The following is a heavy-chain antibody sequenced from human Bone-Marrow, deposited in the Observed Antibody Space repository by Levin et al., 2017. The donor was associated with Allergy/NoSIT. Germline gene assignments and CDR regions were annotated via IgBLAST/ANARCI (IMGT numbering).Heavy chain of an antibody. CDR1: GFTFSSYW. Sequence: PGGSLRLSCAASGFTFSSYWMSWVRQAPGKGLEWVANIKQDGSEKYYVDSVKGRFTISRDNAKNSLYLQMNSLRAEDTAVYYCARDKIYRQYSSSSAGNDYWGQGTLVTVSS. D-gene: IGHD6-6*01. CDR3: ARDKIYRQYSSSSAGNDY. V-gene: IGHV3-7*01. CDR2: IKQDGSEK. J-gene: IGHJ4*02.